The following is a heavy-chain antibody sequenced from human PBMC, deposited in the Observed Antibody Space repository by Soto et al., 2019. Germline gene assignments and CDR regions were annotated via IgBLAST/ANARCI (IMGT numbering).Heavy chain of an antibody. CDR1: GFSICSYC. CDR3: ARLLWWWGY. D-gene: IGHD2-21*01. V-gene: IGHV3-7*04. J-gene: IGHJ4*02. Sequence: PGGSLSLACAACGFSICSYCIYWVRQAPGKGLEWVAFITHDGNDKYYGDSVKGRFTISRDNAKNALYLQMNSLRAEDTAVYFCARLLWWWGYWGQGTLVTVS. CDR2: ITHDGNDK.